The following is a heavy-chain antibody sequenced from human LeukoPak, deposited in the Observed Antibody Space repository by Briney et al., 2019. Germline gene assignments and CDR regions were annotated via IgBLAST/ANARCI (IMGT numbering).Heavy chain of an antibody. CDR1: GGSISSYY. CDR2: IYYSGST. Sequence: SETLSLTCTVSGGSISSYYWSWIRQPPGKGLEWIGYIYYSGSTNHNPSLKSRVTISVDTSKNQFSLKLSSVTAADTAVYYCARVRKVGSWYFDYWGQGTLVTVSS. J-gene: IGHJ4*02. V-gene: IGHV4-59*01. CDR3: ARVRKVGSWYFDY. D-gene: IGHD6-13*01.